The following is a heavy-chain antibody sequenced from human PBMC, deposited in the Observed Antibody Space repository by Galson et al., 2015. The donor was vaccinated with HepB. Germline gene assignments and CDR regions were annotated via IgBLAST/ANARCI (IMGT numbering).Heavy chain of an antibody. CDR1: GFTFSNYG. CDR3: ARVRVEATLVDY. CDR2: ISSNGGST. V-gene: IGHV3-64*01. D-gene: IGHD1-26*01. Sequence: SLRLSCAASGFTFSNYGMHWVRQAPGKGLEYISGISSNGGSTYYANPVKGRFTISRDNSKNTLYLQMGSLRAEDMALYYCARVRVEATLVDYWGQGTLVTVSS. J-gene: IGHJ4*02.